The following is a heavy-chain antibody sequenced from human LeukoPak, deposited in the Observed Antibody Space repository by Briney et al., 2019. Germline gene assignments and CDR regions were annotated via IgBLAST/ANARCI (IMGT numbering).Heavy chain of an antibody. V-gene: IGHV3-30-3*01. Sequence: GGSLRLSCAASGFTFSSYAMHWVRQAPGKGLEWVAVISYDGSNKYYADSVKGRFTISRDNSKNTLYLQMNSLRAEDTAVYYCARDFRIVRAATYFDYWGQGTLVTVSS. D-gene: IGHD1-26*01. CDR3: ARDFRIVRAATYFDY. CDR2: ISYDGSNK. J-gene: IGHJ4*02. CDR1: GFTFSSYA.